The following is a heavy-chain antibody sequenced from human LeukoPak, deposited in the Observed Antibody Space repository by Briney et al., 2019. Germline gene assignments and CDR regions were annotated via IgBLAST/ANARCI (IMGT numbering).Heavy chain of an antibody. J-gene: IGHJ4*02. Sequence: QTGGSLRLSCTASGFIFGDYALSWFRQAPGKGLGWVSFIRSKTYGGTTQYAASVKGRFNISRDDSKSIAYLQMNSLKIEDTAVCYCTRVDYGGAPRRNYWGQGTLVTVSS. CDR2: IRSKTYGGTT. D-gene: IGHD4-23*01. V-gene: IGHV3-49*03. CDR1: GFIFGDYA. CDR3: TRVDYGGAPRRNY.